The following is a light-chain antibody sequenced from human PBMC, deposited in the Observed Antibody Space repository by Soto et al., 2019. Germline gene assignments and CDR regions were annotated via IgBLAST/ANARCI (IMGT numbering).Light chain of an antibody. CDR2: GAS. V-gene: IGKV3-20*01. J-gene: IGKJ1*01. CDR3: HHYET. CDR1: QSVSRSY. Sequence: EIVLTQAPCTLSLSPGDRATLSCRASQSVSRSYLGWYQQKPGQAPRLLMYGASIRAAGVPDRFSGSGPGTEFTLTISRLEPEDFTVYYCHHYETFGQGTKLDIK.